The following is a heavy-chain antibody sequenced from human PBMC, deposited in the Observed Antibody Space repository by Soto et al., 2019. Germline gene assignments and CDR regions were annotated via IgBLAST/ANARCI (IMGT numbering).Heavy chain of an antibody. CDR2: ISGSGNSI. V-gene: IGHV3-11*01. D-gene: IGHD2-15*01. Sequence: GGSLRLSCAASGFTFSDYYMSWIRQAPGMGLEWVSYISGSGNSIYYADSVKGRFTIARDDDNNSLYLQMNSPRPEDTALYYCVKDSYADFHRVLSTAEYFFDYWGHGTLVTVSS. CDR3: VKDSYADFHRVLSTAEYFFDY. J-gene: IGHJ4*01. CDR1: GFTFSDYY.